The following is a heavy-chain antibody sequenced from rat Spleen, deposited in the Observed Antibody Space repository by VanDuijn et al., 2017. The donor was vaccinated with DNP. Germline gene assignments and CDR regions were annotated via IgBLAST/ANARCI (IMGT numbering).Heavy chain of an antibody. V-gene: IGHV2-13*01. D-gene: IGHD1-11*01. CDR3: TREGSLAMDA. CDR1: GFSLTTYG. J-gene: IGHJ4*01. CDR2: IWINGNT. Sequence: QVQLKESGPGLVQPSQTLSLTCTVSGFSLTTYGVTWVRQPHGKGLEWMGVIWINGNTDYNSAIKFQLSISRDTSKSQVFLKMNSLQSEDTAIYYCTREGSLAMDAWGQGTSVIVSS.